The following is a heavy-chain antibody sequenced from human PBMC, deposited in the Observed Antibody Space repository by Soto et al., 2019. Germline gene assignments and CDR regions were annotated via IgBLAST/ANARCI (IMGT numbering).Heavy chain of an antibody. CDR3: ARIAFYNGSSRSDL. Sequence: LQESDPGLVKTSETVSLTCSASGGSIRSMKYYWGWVRQPPGKGLEWVGSVYYDGDAYYSPTLRSRASISVDTSKNQFSLRLTSVTTKDTAVYYCARIAFYNGSSRSDLWGQGSLVTVS. D-gene: IGHD1-1*01. V-gene: IGHV4-39*01. CDR1: GGSIRSMKYY. CDR2: VYYDGDA. J-gene: IGHJ4*02.